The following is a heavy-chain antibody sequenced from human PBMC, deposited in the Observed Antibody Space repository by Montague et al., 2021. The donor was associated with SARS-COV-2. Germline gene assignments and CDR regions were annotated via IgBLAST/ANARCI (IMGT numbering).Heavy chain of an antibody. Sequence: SLRLSCAASGFTFSSYAMHWVRQAPGEGLGWVALISYDGSNKYYADSVKGRFTISRDNSKNTLYLQMNSLRAEDTAVYYCARDSGSSFDPWGQGTLVTVSS. CDR2: ISYDGSNK. CDR3: ARDSGSSFDP. D-gene: IGHD1-26*01. V-gene: IGHV3-30*04. CDR1: GFTFSSYA. J-gene: IGHJ5*02.